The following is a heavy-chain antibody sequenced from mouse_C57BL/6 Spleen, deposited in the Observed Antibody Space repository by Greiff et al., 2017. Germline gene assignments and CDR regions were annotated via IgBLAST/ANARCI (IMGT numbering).Heavy chain of an antibody. CDR3: ARDQRYFDV. V-gene: IGHV5-4*01. CDR1: GFTFSSYA. J-gene: IGHJ1*03. CDR2: ISDGGSYT. Sequence: EVMLVESGGGLVKPGGSLKLSCAASGFTFSSYAMSWVRKTPEKRLEWVATISDGGSYTYYPDNVKGRFTISRDNAKNNLYLQMSHLKSEDTAMYYCARDQRYFDVWGTGTTVTVSS.